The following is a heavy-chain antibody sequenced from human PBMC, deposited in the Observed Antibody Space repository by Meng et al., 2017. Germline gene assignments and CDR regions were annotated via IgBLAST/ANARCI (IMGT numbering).Heavy chain of an antibody. CDR3: ARSRDGYNSGYFDY. CDR1: GGTFSSYA. D-gene: IGHD5-24*01. V-gene: IGHV1-69*05. Sequence: SVKFSCKASGGTFSSYAISWVRQAPGQGLEWMGGIIPIFGTANYAQKFQGRVTITTDESTSTAYMELSSLRSEDTAVYYCARSRDGYNSGYFDYWGQGTLVTVSS. CDR2: IIPIFGTA. J-gene: IGHJ4*02.